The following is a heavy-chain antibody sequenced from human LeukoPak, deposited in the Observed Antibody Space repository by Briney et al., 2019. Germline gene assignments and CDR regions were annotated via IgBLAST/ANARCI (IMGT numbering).Heavy chain of an antibody. J-gene: IGHJ6*03. CDR2: IYTSGST. Sequence: PSETLSLTCTVSGGSISSYYWSWIRQPDGKGLEWIGRIYTSGSTNYNPSLKSRVTMSVDTSKNQFSLKLSSVTAADTAVYYCAIAYCGGDCYSPYYYYMDVWGKGTTVTVSS. V-gene: IGHV4-4*07. D-gene: IGHD2-21*01. CDR1: GGSISSYY. CDR3: AIAYCGGDCYSPYYYYMDV.